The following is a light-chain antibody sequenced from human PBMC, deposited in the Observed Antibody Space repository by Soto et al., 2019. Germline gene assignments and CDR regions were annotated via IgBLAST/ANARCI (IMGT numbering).Light chain of an antibody. CDR2: GAS. Sequence: EIVMTQSPATLSVSPGERATLSCRASQSVSSNLAWYQKKPGQAPRLLIYGASTRATGIPARFTGSGSGTEFTLTISSLQSEDFAVYYCQQYRNWPLTFGGGTKVEI. CDR3: QQYRNWPLT. V-gene: IGKV3-15*01. CDR1: QSVSSN. J-gene: IGKJ4*01.